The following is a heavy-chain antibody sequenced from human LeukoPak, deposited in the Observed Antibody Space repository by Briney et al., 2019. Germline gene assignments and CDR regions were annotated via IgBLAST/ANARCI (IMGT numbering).Heavy chain of an antibody. V-gene: IGHV3-49*04. CDR3: TTIYETTDAASDI. Sequence: PGRSLRLSCTASGFTFGDYAMSWVRQAPGKGLEWVGFIRSKAYTGTTEYAASVKGRFTISRDDSKSIAYLQMNSLKTEDTAVYYCTTIYETTDAASDIWGQGTMVTVSS. CDR2: IRSKAYTGTT. D-gene: IGHD5/OR15-5a*01. J-gene: IGHJ3*02. CDR1: GFTFGDYA.